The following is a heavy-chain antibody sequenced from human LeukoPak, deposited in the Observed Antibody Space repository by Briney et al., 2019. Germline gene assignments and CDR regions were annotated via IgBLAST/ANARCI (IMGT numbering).Heavy chain of an antibody. CDR2: ISAYNGNT. D-gene: IGHD5-18*01. J-gene: IGHJ6*03. CDR3: AVGMGYSYGYRYYYYYMDV. V-gene: IGHV1-18*01. CDR1: GYTFTSYG. Sequence: ASVKVSCKASGYTFTSYGISWVRQAPGQGLEWMGRISAYNGNTNYAQKLQGRVTMTTDTSTSTAYMELRSLRSDDTAVYYCAVGMGYSYGYRYYYYYMDVWGKGTTVTVSS.